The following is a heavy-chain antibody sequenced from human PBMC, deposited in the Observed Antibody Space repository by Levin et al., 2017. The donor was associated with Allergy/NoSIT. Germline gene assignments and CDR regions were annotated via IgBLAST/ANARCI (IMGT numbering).Heavy chain of an antibody. CDR3: ARDSKTPPSEWLFGYYYYYGMDG. CDR1: GYTFTSYG. Sequence: GESLKISCKASGYTFTSYGISWVRQAPGQGLEWMGWISAYNGNTNYAQKLQGRVTMTTDTSTSTAYMELRSLRSDDTAVYYCARDSKTPPSEWLFGYYYYYGMDGWGQGTTVTVSS. J-gene: IGHJ6*02. CDR2: ISAYNGNT. D-gene: IGHD3-3*01. V-gene: IGHV1-18*01.